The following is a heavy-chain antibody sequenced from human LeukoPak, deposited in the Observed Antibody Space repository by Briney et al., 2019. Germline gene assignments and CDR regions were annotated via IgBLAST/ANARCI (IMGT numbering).Heavy chain of an antibody. D-gene: IGHD6-13*01. Sequence: SQTLSLTCAISGDSVSSNSAAWNWIRQSPSRGLEWLGRTYYRSKWSNNYAISVKSRITINPDTSKNQISLQLNSVTPEDTAAYYCARGLYDSSWYYLDYWGQGTLVTVSS. CDR1: GDSVSSNSAA. CDR2: TYYRSKWSN. J-gene: IGHJ4*02. CDR3: ARGLYDSSWYYLDY. V-gene: IGHV6-1*01.